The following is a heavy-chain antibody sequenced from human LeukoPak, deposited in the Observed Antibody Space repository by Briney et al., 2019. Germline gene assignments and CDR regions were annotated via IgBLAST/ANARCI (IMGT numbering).Heavy chain of an antibody. J-gene: IGHJ4*02. V-gene: IGHV3-30*07. Sequence: GGSLRLSCAASGFTFSSYAMHWVRQAPGKGLEWVAVISYDGSNKYYADSVKGRFTISRDNSKNTLYLQMNSLRAEDTAVYYCARWYSSGWEYFDYWGQGTLVTVSS. D-gene: IGHD6-19*01. CDR1: GFTFSSYA. CDR3: ARWYSSGWEYFDY. CDR2: ISYDGSNK.